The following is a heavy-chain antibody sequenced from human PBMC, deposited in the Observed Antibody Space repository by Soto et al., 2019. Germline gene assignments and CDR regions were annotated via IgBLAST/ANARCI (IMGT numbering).Heavy chain of an antibody. V-gene: IGHV1-69*02. Sequence: ASVKVSCKASGGTFSSYTISWVRQAPGQGLEWMGRIIPILGIANYAQKFQGRVTITADKSTSTAYMELSSLRSEDTAVYYCARGVAVAGTSFDYWGQGTLVTVSS. D-gene: IGHD6-19*01. CDR3: ARGVAVAGTSFDY. CDR1: GGTFSSYT. CDR2: IIPILGIA. J-gene: IGHJ4*02.